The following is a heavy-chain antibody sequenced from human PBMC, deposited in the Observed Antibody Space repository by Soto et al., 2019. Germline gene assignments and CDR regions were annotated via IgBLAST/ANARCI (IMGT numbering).Heavy chain of an antibody. CDR1: GGTFSSYA. J-gene: IGHJ5*02. CDR2: IIPRYGPA. CDR3: ARVTSMVRGVIDNWFDP. Sequence: QVPLVQSGAEVKKPGSSVTVSCKASGGTFSSYAIHWVRQAPGPGLEWMGGIIPRYGPAKYAQRFQGRGTISADEPTTTVYMELSSLTSQATAVSYCARVTSMVRGVIDNWFDPWGHGTLVTVSS. V-gene: IGHV1-69*01. D-gene: IGHD3-10*01.